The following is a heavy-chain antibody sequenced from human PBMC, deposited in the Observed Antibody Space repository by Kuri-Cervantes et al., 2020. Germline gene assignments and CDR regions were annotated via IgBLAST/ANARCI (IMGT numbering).Heavy chain of an antibody. D-gene: IGHD3-3*01. V-gene: IGHV4-39*07. J-gene: IGHJ6*02. CDR2: IFYSGTI. CDR1: GGSISSTNYY. Sequence: SQTLSLTCSVSGGSISSTNYYWGWIRQPPEKGLEWIGSIFYSGTIYYNPSLKSRVTISVDTSKNQFSLKLSSVTAADTAVYYCARDLTYDFWSGYYTGGYGMDVWGQGTTVTVSS. CDR3: ARDLTYDFWSGYYTGGYGMDV.